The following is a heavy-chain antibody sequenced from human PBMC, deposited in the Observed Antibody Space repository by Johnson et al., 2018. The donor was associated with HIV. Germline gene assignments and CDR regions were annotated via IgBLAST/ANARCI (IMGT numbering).Heavy chain of an antibody. D-gene: IGHD6-13*01. J-gene: IGHJ3*02. Sequence: VQLVESGGGLVPPGGSLRLSCAASGFTFSSYWMSWVRQAPGKGLEWVANIKQDGSEKYYVDSVKGRFTISRDNAKNSLYLQMNSLRAEDTAVYYCARSLAAAGLYDAFDIWGQGTMVTVSS. CDR3: ARSLAAAGLYDAFDI. CDR2: IKQDGSEK. CDR1: GFTFSSYW. V-gene: IGHV3-7*05.